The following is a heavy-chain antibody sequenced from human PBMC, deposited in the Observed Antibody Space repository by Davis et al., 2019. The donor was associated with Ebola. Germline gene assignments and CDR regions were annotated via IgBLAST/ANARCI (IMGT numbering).Heavy chain of an antibody. D-gene: IGHD3-10*01. CDR3: ARELLWFGELPEYYFDY. CDR1: GFTFSSYW. Sequence: PGGSLRLSCAASGFTFSSYWMSWVRQAPGKGLEWVSSISSDSDYIYYADSAQGRFTISRDNAKNSLYLQMNSLRAEDTAVYYCARELLWFGELPEYYFDYWGQGTLVTVSS. J-gene: IGHJ4*02. V-gene: IGHV3-21*04. CDR2: ISSDSDYI.